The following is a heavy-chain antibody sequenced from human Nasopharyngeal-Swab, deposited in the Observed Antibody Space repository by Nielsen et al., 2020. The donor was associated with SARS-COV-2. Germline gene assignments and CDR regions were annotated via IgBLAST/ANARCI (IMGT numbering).Heavy chain of an antibody. D-gene: IGHD1-1*01. CDR1: GYTFTSNV. CDR3: ARENQEYANIWIDY. V-gene: IGHV7-4-1*02. J-gene: IGHJ4*02. Sequence: ASVKVSCKASGYTFTSNVLNWVRQAPGQGPEYIGWISTKTGAPTYAQAFTGRFVISLDTSVSTTCLQISSLKADDTAVYYCARENQEYANIWIDYWGQGTQVTVSS. CDR2: ISTKTGAP.